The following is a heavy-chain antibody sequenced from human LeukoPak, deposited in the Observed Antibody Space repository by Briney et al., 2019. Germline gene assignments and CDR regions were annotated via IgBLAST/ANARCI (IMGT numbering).Heavy chain of an antibody. Sequence: PSETLSLTCTVSGGSISTYYWSWIRQPPGKGLEWIGHIYYSGNTNSNPSLKSRVTISVDTSKNQFSLKLSSVTAADTAVYYCARDTYYYDSSSSWDDTFDIWGQGTMVTVSS. V-gene: IGHV4-59*01. D-gene: IGHD3-22*01. CDR1: GGSISTYY. CDR3: ARDTYYYDSSSSWDDTFDI. CDR2: IYYSGNT. J-gene: IGHJ3*02.